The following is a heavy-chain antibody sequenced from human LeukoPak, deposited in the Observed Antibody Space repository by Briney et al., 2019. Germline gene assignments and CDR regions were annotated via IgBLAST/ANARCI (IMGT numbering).Heavy chain of an antibody. J-gene: IGHJ5*02. CDR2: ISDTGGRT. V-gene: IGHV3-23*01. CDR3: AKGGQDFDFWRFDL. CDR1: GFTFSDSA. Sequence: AVSLRLSCAASGFTFSDSAVSWVRQAPGEGLEWVSSISDTGGRTYYADSVKGRLTITRDNSRNTVNLQMNSLRAGDTARYYCAKGGQDFDFWRFDLWGQGILVTVSS. D-gene: IGHD3-3*01.